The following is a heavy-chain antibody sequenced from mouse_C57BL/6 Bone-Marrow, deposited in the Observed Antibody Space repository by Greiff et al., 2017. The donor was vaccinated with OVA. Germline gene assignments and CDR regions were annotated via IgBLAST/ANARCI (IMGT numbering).Heavy chain of an antibody. CDR2: INPYNGGT. V-gene: IGHV1-19*01. Sequence: VQLKQSGPVLVKPGASVKMSCKASGYTFTDYYMNWVKQSHGKSLEWIGVINPYNGGTSYNQKFKGKATLTVDKSSSTAYMELNSLTSEDSAVYYCARYRYGSSYGFAYWGQGTLVTVSA. CDR1: GYTFTDYY. J-gene: IGHJ3*01. CDR3: ARYRYGSSYGFAY. D-gene: IGHD1-1*01.